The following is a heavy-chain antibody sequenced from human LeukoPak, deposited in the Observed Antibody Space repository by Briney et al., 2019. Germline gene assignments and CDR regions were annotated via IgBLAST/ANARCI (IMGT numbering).Heavy chain of an antibody. Sequence: PGGSLRLSCSASGFTVTHYAMHWVRQAPGKGLEYVSAVDANGRTTYYADSVKGRFTISRDDSKNTLYLHMSSLRPEDTAFYYCYCRDDLPAWGQGTLVTISS. CDR2: VDANGRTT. CDR1: GFTVTHYA. J-gene: IGHJ5*02. D-gene: IGHD5-24*01. CDR3: YCRDDLPA. V-gene: IGHV3-64D*06.